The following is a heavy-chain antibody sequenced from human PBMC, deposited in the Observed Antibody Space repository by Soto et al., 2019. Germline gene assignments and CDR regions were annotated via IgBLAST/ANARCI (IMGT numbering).Heavy chain of an antibody. CDR3: ARDGKGYYYYGMDV. J-gene: IGHJ6*02. CDR2: IIPIFGTA. D-gene: IGHD2-15*01. CDR1: GGTFSSYA. V-gene: IGHV1-69*13. Sequence: SVKVSCKASGGTFSSYAISWVRQAPGQGLEWMGGIIPIFGTANYAQKFQGRVTITAEESTSKAYMELSSLRSEDTAVYYCARDGKGYYYYGMDVWGQGTTVTVSS.